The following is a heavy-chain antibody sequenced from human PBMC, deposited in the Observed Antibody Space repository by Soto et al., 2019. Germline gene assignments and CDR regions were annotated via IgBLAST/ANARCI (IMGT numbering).Heavy chain of an antibody. CDR2: TNGKNDGETT. V-gene: IGHV3-15*01. J-gene: IGHJ4*02. D-gene: IGHD3-3*01. CDR1: EYTFSDAW. Sequence: GGSLRLSCVVFEYTFSDAWMRWVRQAPGKGLEGGGSTNGKNDGETTDYAAPVATRITIARDNSKNTLYLQMSSLKIEDTAVYFCTADHWSWGQGTLVTVSS. CDR3: TADHWS.